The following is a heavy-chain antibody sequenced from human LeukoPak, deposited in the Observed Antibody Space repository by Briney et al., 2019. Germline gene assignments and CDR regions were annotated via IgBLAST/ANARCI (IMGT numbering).Heavy chain of an antibody. V-gene: IGHV4-39*01. CDR2: IYYSEIT. D-gene: IGHD6-13*01. J-gene: IGHJ6*02. CDR1: GGSISSSSYY. CDR3: ARHPEPAGYGAYYYGMDV. Sequence: SETLSLTGTVSGGSISSSSYYWGWIRQPPGKGPEWVGRIYYSEITYYSPSVKSRGTISVDTSKSQFSLKRSSVAAADTAVYYWARHPEPAGYGAYYYGMDVWGQGTTVTVSS.